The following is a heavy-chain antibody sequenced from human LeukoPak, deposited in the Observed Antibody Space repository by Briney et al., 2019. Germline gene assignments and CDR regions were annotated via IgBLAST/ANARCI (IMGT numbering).Heavy chain of an antibody. CDR3: ARTTSRGYSYGYYFDY. J-gene: IGHJ4*02. CDR2: MNPNSGYT. CDR1: GYTFTNSD. V-gene: IGHV1-8*01. Sequence: ASVKVSCKASGYTFTNSDINWVRQAPGQGHEWMGWMNPNSGYTGYAQKFQGRVTMTRDTSISTAYMELSRLRSDDTAVYYCARTTSRGYSYGYYFDYWGQGTLVTVSS. D-gene: IGHD5-18*01.